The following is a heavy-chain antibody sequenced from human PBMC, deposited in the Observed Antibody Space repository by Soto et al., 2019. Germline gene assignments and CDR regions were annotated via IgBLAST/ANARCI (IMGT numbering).Heavy chain of an antibody. D-gene: IGHD1-26*01. CDR1: GFTFSSYA. J-gene: IGHJ6*02. V-gene: IGHV3-30-3*01. Sequence: GGSLRLSCAASGFTFSSYAMHWVRQAPGKGLEWVAVISYDGSNKYYADSVKGRFTISRDNSKNTLYLQMNSLRAEDTAVYYCARVGGSYDYYYYGMDVWGQGTTVTVSS. CDR3: ARVGGSYDYYYYGMDV. CDR2: ISYDGSNK.